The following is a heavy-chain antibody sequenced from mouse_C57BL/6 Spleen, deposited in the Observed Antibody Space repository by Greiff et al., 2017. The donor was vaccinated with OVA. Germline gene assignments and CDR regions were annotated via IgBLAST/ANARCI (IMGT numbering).Heavy chain of an antibody. Sequence: QVQLQQSGPELVKPGASVKISCKASGYAFSSSWMNWVKQRPGKGLEWIGRLYPGDGDTNYNGKFKGKATLTADKSSSTAYMQLSSLTSEDSAVYFCARHDYDALFAYWGQGTLVTVSA. CDR1: GYAFSSSW. J-gene: IGHJ3*01. D-gene: IGHD2-4*01. CDR2: LYPGDGDT. CDR3: ARHDYDALFAY. V-gene: IGHV1-82*01.